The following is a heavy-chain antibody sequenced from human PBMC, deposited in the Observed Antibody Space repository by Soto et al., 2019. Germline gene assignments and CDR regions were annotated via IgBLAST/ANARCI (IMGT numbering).Heavy chain of an antibody. CDR1: GDSVSSGSHH. Sequence: QVQLQESGPGLVRPSETLSLTCTVAGDSVSSGSHHWNWIRQAPGKGLEWIGSIYFTGRTNHNPSLKSRVTISVDTSKNHLSRNLTSVTAADTAVYYCARDLVAIGGRVYAFDLWGQGTMVTVSS. J-gene: IGHJ3*01. V-gene: IGHV4-61*03. D-gene: IGHD2-21*01. CDR3: ARDLVAIGGRVYAFDL. CDR2: IYFTGRT.